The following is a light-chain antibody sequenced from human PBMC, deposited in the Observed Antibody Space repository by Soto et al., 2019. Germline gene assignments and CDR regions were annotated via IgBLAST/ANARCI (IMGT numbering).Light chain of an antibody. V-gene: IGKV3-11*01. CDR3: QQRHMWPIT. Sequence: EIVLTQSPATLSLSPGERGTLSCRASESVTNYLAWYQQKPGQAPRLLVYDVSNRATGIPARFSGSGSVTDFTLTISSLEPEDSAVYYCQQRHMWPITFGQGTRLEIK. CDR1: ESVTNY. J-gene: IGKJ5*01. CDR2: DVS.